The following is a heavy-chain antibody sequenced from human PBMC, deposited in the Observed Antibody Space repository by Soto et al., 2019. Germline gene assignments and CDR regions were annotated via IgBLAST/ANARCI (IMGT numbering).Heavy chain of an antibody. D-gene: IGHD3-22*01. Sequence: QVQLVESGGGVVQPGRSLRLSCAASGFTFSSYGMHWVRQAPGKGLEWVAVIWSDGSTKYYADSVKGRFTISRDNSKNTLYLQMNSLRAEDTAVYYCARYYYDSSGCYPLWGQGTLVTVSS. CDR2: IWSDGSTK. V-gene: IGHV3-33*01. CDR1: GFTFSSYG. J-gene: IGHJ4*02. CDR3: ARYYYDSSGCYPL.